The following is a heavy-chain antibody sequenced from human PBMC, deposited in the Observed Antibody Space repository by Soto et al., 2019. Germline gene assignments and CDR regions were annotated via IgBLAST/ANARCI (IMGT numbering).Heavy chain of an antibody. J-gene: IGHJ5*01. CDR3: ARGRGEFDA. D-gene: IGHD2-21*01. V-gene: IGHV4-34*01. CDR2: INHSGNT. CDR1: GASLSDNY. Sequence: SETLSLTCAVYGASLSDNYCNWLRQPPGKGLEWIGEINHSGNTNYNPSLRSRVTISIDTSKNQLSLNLRSVSAADTTVYYSARGRGEFDAWCHRTPVTVSS.